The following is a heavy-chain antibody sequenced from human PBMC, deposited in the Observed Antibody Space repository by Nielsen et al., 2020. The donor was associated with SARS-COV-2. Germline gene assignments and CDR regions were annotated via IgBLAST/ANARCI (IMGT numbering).Heavy chain of an antibody. D-gene: IGHD5-12*01. CDR2: ISYDGSNK. CDR1: GFTFSDYY. V-gene: IGHV3-30-3*01. Sequence: GGSLRLSCAASGFTFSDYYMSWIRQAPGKGLEWVAVISYDGSNKYYADSVKGRFTISRDNAKNSLYLQMNSLRAEDTAVYYCAKVYRLGSYYFDYWGQGTLVTVSS. J-gene: IGHJ4*02. CDR3: AKVYRLGSYYFDY.